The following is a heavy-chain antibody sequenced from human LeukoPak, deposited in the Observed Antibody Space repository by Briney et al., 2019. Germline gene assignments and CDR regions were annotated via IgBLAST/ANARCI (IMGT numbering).Heavy chain of an antibody. Sequence: GGSLRLSCAASGFMFGSSAMSWVRQAPGKGPEWVSTFSRSGPDTYYADSVKGRFTIFRDNSKNTLYLQMNSLRAEDTAVYYCAQGSLGSWYYFDYWGQGTLVTVSS. V-gene: IGHV3-23*01. CDR2: FSRSGPDT. J-gene: IGHJ4*02. CDR1: GFMFGSSA. D-gene: IGHD6-13*01. CDR3: AQGSLGSWYYFDY.